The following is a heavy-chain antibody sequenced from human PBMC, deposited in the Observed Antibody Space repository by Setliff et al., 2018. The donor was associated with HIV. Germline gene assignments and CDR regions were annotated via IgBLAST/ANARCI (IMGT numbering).Heavy chain of an antibody. Sequence: SETLSLTCTASDSGTYYWSWIRQPAGKGLEWIGRVSSRGDTNYNPSLKSRVTMSVDTSKNQFSLKLTSVTASDTAVHYCARAAAGNTGPFDLWGQGSPVTVSS. CDR2: VSSRGDT. J-gene: IGHJ4*02. D-gene: IGHD4-17*01. V-gene: IGHV4-4*07. CDR1: DSGTYY. CDR3: ARAAAGNTGPFDL.